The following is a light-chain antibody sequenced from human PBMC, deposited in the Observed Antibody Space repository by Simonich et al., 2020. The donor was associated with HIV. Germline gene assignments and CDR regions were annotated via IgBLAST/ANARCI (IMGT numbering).Light chain of an antibody. CDR1: QGIRSY. Sequence: AIRMTQSPSSLSAYIGDRVTITCRAGQGIRSYLAWYQKEAGKAPKLLIYAASTLQSGVPSRFSGSGSGSDFTLTISLQSEDSATYYCQQYYSYPLTFGGGTKLEIK. J-gene: IGKJ4*01. V-gene: IGKV1-8*01. CDR3: QQYYSYPLT. CDR2: AAS.